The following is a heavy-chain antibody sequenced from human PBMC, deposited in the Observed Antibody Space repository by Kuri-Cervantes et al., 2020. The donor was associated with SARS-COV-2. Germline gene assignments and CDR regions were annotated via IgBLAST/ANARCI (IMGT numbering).Heavy chain of an antibody. CDR3: ARAGEGRFYSGYPFDY. Sequence: LRLSCAASGFTVSSNYMSWVRQPPGKGLEWIGYIYYSGSTYYNPSLKSRVTISVDTSKNQFSLKLSSVTAADTAVYYCARAGEGRFYSGYPFDYWGQGTLVTVSS. CDR1: GFTVSSNY. CDR2: IYYSGST. J-gene: IGHJ4*02. D-gene: IGHD5-12*01. V-gene: IGHV4-30-4*08.